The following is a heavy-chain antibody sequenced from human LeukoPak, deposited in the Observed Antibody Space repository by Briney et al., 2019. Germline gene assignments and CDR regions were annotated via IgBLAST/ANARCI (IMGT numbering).Heavy chain of an antibody. V-gene: IGHV3-30-3*01. CDR2: ISYDGSNK. J-gene: IGHJ4*02. Sequence: PGRSLRLSCAASGFTFSSYAMHWVRQAPGKGLEWVAVISYDGSNKYYADSVKGRFTISRDNSKNTLYLQMNSLRAEDTAVYYCARDEGFYWGRGTLVTVSS. CDR1: GFTFSSYA. CDR3: ARDEGFY.